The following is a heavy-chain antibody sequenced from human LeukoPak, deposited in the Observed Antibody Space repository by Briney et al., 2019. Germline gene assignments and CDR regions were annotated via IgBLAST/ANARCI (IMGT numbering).Heavy chain of an antibody. CDR2: IYYSGST. CDR1: GGSISSYY. D-gene: IGHD5-18*01. Sequence: WETLSLTCTVSGGSISSYYWSWIRQPPGKGLEWIGYIYYSGSTNYNPSLKGRVTISVDTSKNQFSLKLSSVTAADTAVYYCAREDVDTAMVDYWGQGTLVTISS. J-gene: IGHJ4*02. CDR3: AREDVDTAMVDY. V-gene: IGHV4-59*01.